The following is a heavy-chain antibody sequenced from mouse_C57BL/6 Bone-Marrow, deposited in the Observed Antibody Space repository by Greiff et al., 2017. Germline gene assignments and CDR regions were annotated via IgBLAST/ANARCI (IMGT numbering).Heavy chain of an antibody. V-gene: IGHV14-4*01. CDR1: GFNIKDDY. Sequence: EVQLQQSGAELVRPGASVKLSCTASGFNIKDDYMPWVKQRPEQGLEWIGWIDPENGDTEYASKFQGKATITADTSSNTAYLQLSSLTSEDTAVYYCTLYLNPYYFDYWGQGTTLTVSS. CDR2: IDPENGDT. CDR3: TLYLNPYYFDY. J-gene: IGHJ2*01. D-gene: IGHD5-5*01.